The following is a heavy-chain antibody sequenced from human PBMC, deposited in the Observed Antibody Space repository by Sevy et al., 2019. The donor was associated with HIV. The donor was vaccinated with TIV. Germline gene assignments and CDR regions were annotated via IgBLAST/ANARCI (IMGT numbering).Heavy chain of an antibody. Sequence: GGSLRLSCAVSGFTFSSYGMHWVRQAPGKGLEWVAVIWYDGSNKYYADSVKGRFTISRDNSKNTLYLQMNSLRAEDTAVYYCARDSDYYGSGSFDYWGQGTLVTVSS. V-gene: IGHV3-33*01. CDR1: GFTFSSYG. CDR2: IWYDGSNK. D-gene: IGHD3-10*01. J-gene: IGHJ4*02. CDR3: ARDSDYYGSGSFDY.